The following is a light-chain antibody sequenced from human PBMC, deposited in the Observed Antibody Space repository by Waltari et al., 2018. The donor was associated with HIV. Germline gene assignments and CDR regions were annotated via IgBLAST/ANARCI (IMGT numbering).Light chain of an antibody. Sequence: QSVLTQPPSVSAAPGQKVTISCSGSSSNIANNYVSWYQQLPGTAPKLLIYDHKKRPSGIHDRFAGSKSGTSATLGITGRQTGDEADYYCGTWDSSLSAEVFGTGTNVTVL. CDR2: DHK. CDR3: GTWDSSLSAEV. V-gene: IGLV1-51*01. CDR1: SSNIANNY. J-gene: IGLJ1*01.